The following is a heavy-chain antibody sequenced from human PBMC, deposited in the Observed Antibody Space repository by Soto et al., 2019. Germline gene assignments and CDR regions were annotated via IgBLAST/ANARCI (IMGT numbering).Heavy chain of an antibody. J-gene: IGHJ6*04. Sequence: SETLSLTCTVSGGSISSYYWSWIRQPPGKGLEWIGYIYYSGSTNYNPSLKSRVTISVDTSKNQFSLKLSSVTAADTAVYSWAGGTRHKTSIAARGVDVWGKGTTVTVSS. V-gene: IGHV4-59*01. CDR1: GGSISSYY. CDR2: IYYSGST. D-gene: IGHD6-6*01. CDR3: AGGTRHKTSIAARGVDV.